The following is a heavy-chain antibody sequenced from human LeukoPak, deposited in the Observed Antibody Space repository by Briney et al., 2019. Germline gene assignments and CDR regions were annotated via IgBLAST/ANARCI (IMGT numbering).Heavy chain of an antibody. Sequence: GGSLRLSCAASGFTFSSYAMSWVRQAPGKGLEWVSYITRSSGAKFYADSVKGRFTISRDNAENLLYLQMNSLRSEDTAVYYCTRDQEGSDYWGQGTLVTVSS. CDR3: TRDQEGSDY. V-gene: IGHV3-48*01. CDR2: ITRSSGAK. J-gene: IGHJ4*02. CDR1: GFTFSSYA.